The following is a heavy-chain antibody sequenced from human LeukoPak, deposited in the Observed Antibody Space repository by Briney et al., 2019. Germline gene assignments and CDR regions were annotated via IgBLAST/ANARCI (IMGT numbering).Heavy chain of an antibody. Sequence: SETLSLTCTVSGGSISSYYWSWIRQPPGKGLEWIGYIYYSGSTNYNPSLKSRATISVDTSKNQFSLKLSSVTAADTAVYYCARGGAVAGSNGDFDYWGQGTLVTVSS. J-gene: IGHJ4*02. V-gene: IGHV4-59*01. D-gene: IGHD6-19*01. CDR3: ARGGAVAGSNGDFDY. CDR2: IYYSGST. CDR1: GGSISSYY.